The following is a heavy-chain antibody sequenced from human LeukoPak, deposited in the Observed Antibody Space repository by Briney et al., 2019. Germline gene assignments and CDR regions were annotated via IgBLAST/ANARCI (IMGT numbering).Heavy chain of an antibody. CDR1: GFTFSSYA. CDR3: ARDSRDYGSGSYWDV. J-gene: IGHJ6*02. CDR2: ISSNGGST. D-gene: IGHD3-10*01. V-gene: IGHV3-64D*09. Sequence: GGSLRLSCSASGFTFSSYAMHWVRQAPGKGLEYVSAISSNGGSTYYADSVKGRFTISRDNSKNTLYLQMSSLRAEDTAVYYCARDSRDYGSGSYWDVWGQGTTVTVSS.